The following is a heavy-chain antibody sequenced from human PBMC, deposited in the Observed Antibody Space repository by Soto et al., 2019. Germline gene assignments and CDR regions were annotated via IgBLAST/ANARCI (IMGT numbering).Heavy chain of an antibody. J-gene: IGHJ5*02. CDR1: GFTFSSYG. V-gene: IGHV3-33*01. D-gene: IGHD6-6*01. CDR2: IWYDGSNK. CDR3: ARDSSAARPRWFDP. Sequence: PGGSLILSCAASGFTFSSYGMHWVRQAPGKGLEWVAVIWYDGSNKYYADSVKGRFTISRDNSKNTLYLQMNSLRAEDTAVYYCARDSSAARPRWFDPWGQGTLVTVSS.